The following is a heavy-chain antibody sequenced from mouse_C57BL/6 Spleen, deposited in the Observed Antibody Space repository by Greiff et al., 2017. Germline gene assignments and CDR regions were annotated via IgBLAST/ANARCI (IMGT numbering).Heavy chain of an antibody. D-gene: IGHD2-12*01. J-gene: IGHJ3*01. Sequence: VQLQQSGAELVRPGASVTLSCKASGYTFTDYEMHWVKQTPVHGLEWIGAIDPETGGTAYNQKFKGKAILTADKSSSTAYMELRSLTSEDSAVYYCTIYDGAWFAYWGQGTLVTVSA. V-gene: IGHV1-15*01. CDR2: IDPETGGT. CDR1: GYTFTDYE. CDR3: TIYDGAWFAY.